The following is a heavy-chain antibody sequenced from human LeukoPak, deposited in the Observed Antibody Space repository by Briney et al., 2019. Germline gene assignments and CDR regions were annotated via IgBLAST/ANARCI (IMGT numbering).Heavy chain of an antibody. CDR1: GFTFSSYS. V-gene: IGHV3-21*04. CDR3: AKIAAMASYYFDY. Sequence: GGSLRLSCAASGFTFSSYSMNWVRQAPGKGLEWVSSISSSSSYIYYADSVKGRFTISRDNSKNTLYLQMNSLRAEDTAVYYCAKIAAMASYYFDYWGQGTLVTVSS. D-gene: IGHD5-18*01. CDR2: ISSSSSYI. J-gene: IGHJ4*02.